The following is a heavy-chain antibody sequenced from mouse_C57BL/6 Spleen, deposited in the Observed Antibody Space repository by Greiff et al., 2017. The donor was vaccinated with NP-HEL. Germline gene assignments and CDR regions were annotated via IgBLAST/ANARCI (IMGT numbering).Heavy chain of an antibody. V-gene: IGHV1-26*01. CDR1: GYTFTDYY. D-gene: IGHD1-1*02. J-gene: IGHJ2*01. CDR2: INPNNGGT. Sequence: EVQLQQSGPELVKPGASVKISCKASGYTFTDYYMNWVKQSHGKSLEWIGDINPNNGGTSYNQKFKGKATLTVDKSSSTAYMELRSLTSEDSAVYYCAREKVGGSFDYWGQGTTLTVSS. CDR3: AREKVGGSFDY.